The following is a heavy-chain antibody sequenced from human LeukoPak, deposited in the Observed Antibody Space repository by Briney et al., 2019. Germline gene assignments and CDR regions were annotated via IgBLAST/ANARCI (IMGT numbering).Heavy chain of an antibody. Sequence: EASVKVSCKTSGYTFTEYYMHWVRQAPGQGLEWIGWINPHSGDTKYAQNFQGRVIMTRDTSINTAYMELTRLTSDDTAVYYCARDESNSDFWSGYYVFDSWGQGTLVTVSS. CDR1: GYTFTEYY. D-gene: IGHD3-3*01. V-gene: IGHV1-2*02. CDR3: ARDESNSDFWSGYYVFDS. J-gene: IGHJ4*02. CDR2: INPHSGDT.